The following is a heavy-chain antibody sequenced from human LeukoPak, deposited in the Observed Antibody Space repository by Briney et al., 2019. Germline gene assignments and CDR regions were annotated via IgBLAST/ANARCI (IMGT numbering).Heavy chain of an antibody. V-gene: IGHV3-48*02. CDR3: ANVGSYSGYAEYFQH. D-gene: IGHD1-26*01. J-gene: IGHJ1*01. CDR2: VSSSSRTI. CDR1: GFTFSSYS. Sequence: GGTLRLSCAASGFTFSSYSMNWVRQAPGQGLEWVSYVSSSSRTIDYANSVKGQFTTPRDNSKNTLYLQMNGLRDEDTAVYYCANVGSYSGYAEYFQHWGQGTLV.